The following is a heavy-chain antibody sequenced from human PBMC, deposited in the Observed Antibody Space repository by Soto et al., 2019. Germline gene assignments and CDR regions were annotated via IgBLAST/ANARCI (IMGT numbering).Heavy chain of an antibody. CDR2: ISYLGGHE. J-gene: IGHJ3*01. Sequence: PGGSLRLSCAASGFTFSSYAIHWVRQAPGEGLQWVASISYLGGHERYSDSVKGRFAISRDTSKNTLYLQMDSLRVGDTAVFYCARGPYDNDAFDVWGQGTMVTVSS. D-gene: IGHD5-12*01. CDR1: GFTFSSYA. V-gene: IGHV3-33*05. CDR3: ARGPYDNDAFDV.